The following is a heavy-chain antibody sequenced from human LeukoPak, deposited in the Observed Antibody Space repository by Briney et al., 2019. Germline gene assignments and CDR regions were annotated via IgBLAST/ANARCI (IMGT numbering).Heavy chain of an antibody. V-gene: IGHV3-7*01. CDR2: IKQDGSQK. CDR3: ASGRGYHEY. Sequence: PGGPLRLSCAASGFTLSSSWMTWVRQSPGRGLEWVANIKQDGSQKYYVDAVKGRCTISRDNAKHSLYLQMHSQTVEDTAVYSCASGRGYHEYWGQGTLVTVSS. CDR1: GFTLSSSW. J-gene: IGHJ4*02. D-gene: IGHD2-15*01.